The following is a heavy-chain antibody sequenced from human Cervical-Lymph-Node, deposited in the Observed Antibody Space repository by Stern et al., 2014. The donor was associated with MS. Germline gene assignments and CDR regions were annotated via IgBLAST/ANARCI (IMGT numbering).Heavy chain of an antibody. J-gene: IGHJ4*02. D-gene: IGHD6-19*01. Sequence: QVQLVQSGAEVKKPGASVKVSCKASGYTFTSYGISWVRQAPGQGLEWMGWISAYNGNTNYAQKLQGRVTRTTDTSTSTAYMELRSLRSDDTAVYYCARDSPRVGSGWHRPIDYWGQGTLVTVSS. CDR2: ISAYNGNT. V-gene: IGHV1-18*04. CDR1: GYTFTSYG. CDR3: ARDSPRVGSGWHRPIDY.